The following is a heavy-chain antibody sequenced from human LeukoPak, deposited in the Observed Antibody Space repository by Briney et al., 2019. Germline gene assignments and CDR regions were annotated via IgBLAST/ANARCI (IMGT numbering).Heavy chain of an antibody. CDR2: INTNTGNP. CDR1: GYTFTSYA. CDR3: ARSTVAGDILAFDY. D-gene: IGHD6-19*01. Sequence: ASVKVSCKASGYTFTSYAMSWVRQAPGQGLEWMGWINTNTGNPTYAQGFTGRFVFSLDTSVSTAYLQISSLKAEDTAMYYCARSTVAGDILAFDYWGQGTLVTVSS. J-gene: IGHJ4*02. V-gene: IGHV7-4-1*02.